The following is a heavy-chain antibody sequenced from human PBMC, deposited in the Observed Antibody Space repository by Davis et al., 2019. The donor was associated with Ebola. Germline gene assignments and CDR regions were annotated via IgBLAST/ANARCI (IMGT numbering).Heavy chain of an antibody. CDR2: INPNSGGT. J-gene: IGHJ3*02. CDR1: GYTFTGYY. Sequence: AASVKVSCKASGYTFTGYYMHWVRQAPGQGLEWMGRINPNSGGTNYAQKFQGRVTMTRDTSISTVYMELSSLRSEDTAVYYCARVFLIGGAFDIWGQGTMVTVSS. CDR3: ARVFLIGGAFDI. V-gene: IGHV1-2*06. D-gene: IGHD2/OR15-2a*01.